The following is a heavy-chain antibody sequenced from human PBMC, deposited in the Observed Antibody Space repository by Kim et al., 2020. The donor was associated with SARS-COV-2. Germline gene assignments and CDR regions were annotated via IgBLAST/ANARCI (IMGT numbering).Heavy chain of an antibody. Sequence: ASVKVSCKASGYTFTSYYMHWVRQAPGQGLEWMGIINPSGGSTSYAQKFQGRVTMTRDTSTSTVYMELSSLRSEDTAVYYCARDGSLVGGWELLHYYYYGMDVWGQGTTVTVSS. CDR1: GYTFTSYY. V-gene: IGHV1-46*01. D-gene: IGHD1-26*01. J-gene: IGHJ6*02. CDR3: ARDGSLVGGWELLHYYYYGMDV. CDR2: INPSGGST.